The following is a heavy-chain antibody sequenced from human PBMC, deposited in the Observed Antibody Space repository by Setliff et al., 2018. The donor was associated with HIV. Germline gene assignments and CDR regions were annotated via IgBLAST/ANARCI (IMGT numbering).Heavy chain of an antibody. CDR1: GFTFSTYG. V-gene: IGHV3-48*01. CDR2: ISSSGFPI. Sequence: GSLRLSCEASGFTFSTYGMNWVRHAPGKGLEWVAQISSSGFPIYYADSVRGRFTASRDNGKNSLFLQMNSLRAEDTAVYYCVRGPTGSGDAYLDFWGQGSLVTVSS. CDR3: VRGPTGSGDAYLDF. J-gene: IGHJ4*02. D-gene: IGHD3-10*01.